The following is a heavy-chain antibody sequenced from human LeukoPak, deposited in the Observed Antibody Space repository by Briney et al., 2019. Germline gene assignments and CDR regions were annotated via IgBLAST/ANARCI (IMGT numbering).Heavy chain of an antibody. CDR3: AIGRGGQQLGDS. V-gene: IGHV5-51*01. J-gene: IGHJ5*01. Sequence: GESLKISCKHSEYGFPNYCIGWVRQMAGKGLEWMGIIYPDDSDTRYSSSFQGQVTISADRSINTAYLQWSSLKAADTAMYYCAIGRGGQQLGDSWGQGTLVIVSS. D-gene: IGHD6-13*01. CDR2: IYPDDSDT. CDR1: EYGFPNYC.